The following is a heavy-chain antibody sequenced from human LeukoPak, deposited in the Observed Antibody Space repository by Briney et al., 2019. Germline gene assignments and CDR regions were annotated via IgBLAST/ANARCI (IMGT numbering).Heavy chain of an antibody. CDR1: GFRFSDYY. J-gene: IGHJ4*02. CDR2: ISYSGSPI. V-gene: IGHV3-11*04. D-gene: IGHD3-16*01. Sequence: KPGGSLRLSCGASGFRFSDYYMAWIRQAPGKGPEWISYISYSGSPIDYADSMKGRFTISRDNAKNSLYLQMDSLRVEDTAVYYCARGLCSYDYWGQGTLVTVSS. CDR3: ARGLCSYDY.